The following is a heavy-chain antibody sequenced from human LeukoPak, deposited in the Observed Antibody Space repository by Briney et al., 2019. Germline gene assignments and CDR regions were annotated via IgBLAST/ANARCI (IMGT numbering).Heavy chain of an antibody. J-gene: IGHJ4*02. D-gene: IGHD4-23*01. CDR3: ARGDDYGGAWYYFDC. CDR2: IYSAGTT. Sequence: PGGSLRLSCAASGFTVSRNYYMNWVRQAPGKGLEWVSVIYSAGTTYYADSVKGRLTISRDNSKNTVYLQMNSLRAEDTAVYYCARGDDYGGAWYYFDCWGQGTLITVSS. V-gene: IGHV3-53*01. CDR1: GFTVSRNY.